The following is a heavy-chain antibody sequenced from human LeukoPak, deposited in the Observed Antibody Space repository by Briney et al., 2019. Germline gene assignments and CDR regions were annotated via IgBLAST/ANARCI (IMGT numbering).Heavy chain of an antibody. D-gene: IGHD3-10*01. CDR3: ASEEVRGVISYYFDY. J-gene: IGHJ4*02. V-gene: IGHV3-21*01. Sequence: GGSLRLSCAVSGFTFSSYSMNWVRQAPGKGLEWVSSISSSSSFIYYADSMKGRFTISRDNAKNSLYLQMNSLRAEDTAVYYCASEEVRGVISYYFDYWGQGTLVTVSS. CDR1: GFTFSSYS. CDR2: ISSSSSFI.